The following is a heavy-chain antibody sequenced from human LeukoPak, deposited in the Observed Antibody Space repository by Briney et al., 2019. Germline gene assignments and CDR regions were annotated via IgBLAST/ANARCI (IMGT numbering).Heavy chain of an antibody. V-gene: IGHV1-18*01. CDR3: AYYDYVWGSDTFDY. J-gene: IGHJ4*02. CDR2: ISAYNGNT. D-gene: IGHD3-16*01. CDR1: GYTFTSYG. Sequence: GASVKVSCKASGYTFTSYGISWVRQAPGQGLEWMGWISAYNGNTNYAQKLQGRVTITADKSTSTAYMELSSLRSEDTAVYYCAYYDYVWGSDTFDYWGQGTLVTVSS.